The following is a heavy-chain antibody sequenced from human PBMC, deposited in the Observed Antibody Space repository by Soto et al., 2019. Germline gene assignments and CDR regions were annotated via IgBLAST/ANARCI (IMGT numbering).Heavy chain of an antibody. V-gene: IGHV4-4*02. J-gene: IGHJ5*02. CDR1: SGYISSSIW. CDR2: IYHSGST. Sequence: QVQLQESGPRLVKPSGNLSLTCAVSSGYISSSIWWRWVRQPPGKGLGWIGQIYHSGSTNYNPSPKRRVAISLDKTENQFSLKLSSVTAADTAVYYCAGSPPSVADQIWFDPWGQGTLVTVSS. CDR3: AGSPPSVADQIWFDP. D-gene: IGHD3-10*01.